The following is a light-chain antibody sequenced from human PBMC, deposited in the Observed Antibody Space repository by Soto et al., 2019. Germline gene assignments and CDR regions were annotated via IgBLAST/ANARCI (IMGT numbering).Light chain of an antibody. J-gene: IGKJ2*01. CDR3: HQYNNGPPYT. V-gene: IGKV3-15*01. CDR1: QSISTN. CDR2: GAS. Sequence: EIVMTQSPATLSVFPGERATLSCRASQSISTNLAWYQQKPGRAPRLLIYGASARATGIPARFSGSGSGTEFTLTISSLQSEDFAVYYCHQYNNGPPYTFGQRTKLEIK.